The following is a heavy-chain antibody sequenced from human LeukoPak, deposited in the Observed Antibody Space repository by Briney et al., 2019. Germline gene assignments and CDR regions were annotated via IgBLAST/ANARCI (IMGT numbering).Heavy chain of an antibody. CDR2: ISSSSSYI. CDR1: GFTFSSYT. CDR3: ARGYGDLGY. J-gene: IGHJ4*02. D-gene: IGHD4-17*01. Sequence: GGSQRLSCAASGFTFSSYTMNWVRQAAGKGLEWVSSISSSSSYIYYADSVKGRFTISRDNAKNSLYLQMNSLRAEGTAVYYCARGYGDLGYWGQGTLVTVSS. V-gene: IGHV3-21*01.